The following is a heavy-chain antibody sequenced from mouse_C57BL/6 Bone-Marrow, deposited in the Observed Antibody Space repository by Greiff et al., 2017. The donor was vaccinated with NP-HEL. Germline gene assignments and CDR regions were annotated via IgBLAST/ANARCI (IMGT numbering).Heavy chain of an antibody. V-gene: IGHV14-2*01. CDR1: GFNIKDSY. J-gene: IGHJ4*01. CDR2: IDPEDGET. CDR3: ARSRLSYRRGYYYALDY. D-gene: IGHD6-1*01. Sequence: VQLQQSGAELVKPGASVKLSCTASGFNIKDSYMHWVKQRTEQGLEWIGRIDPEDGETKYAPQFQGKATITADTSSNTAYLQLSSLTSEDTAVYYCARSRLSYRRGYYYALDYWGQGTSVTVAS.